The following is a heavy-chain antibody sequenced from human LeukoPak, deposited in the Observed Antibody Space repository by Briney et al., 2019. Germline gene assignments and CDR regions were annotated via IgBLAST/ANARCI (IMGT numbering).Heavy chain of an antibody. D-gene: IGHD3-3*01. CDR1: AFTFSSYA. Sequence: AGGPLRLSCAASAFTFSSYAMTWVRQAPGRGLEWVSTITGSGGGTYYADSVKGRFTISRDNSKNTLYLQMNSLRAEDTALYYCAKDPFWSGYPIWGQGTLVTVSS. CDR3: AKDPFWSGYPI. J-gene: IGHJ1*01. CDR2: ITGSGGGT. V-gene: IGHV3-23*01.